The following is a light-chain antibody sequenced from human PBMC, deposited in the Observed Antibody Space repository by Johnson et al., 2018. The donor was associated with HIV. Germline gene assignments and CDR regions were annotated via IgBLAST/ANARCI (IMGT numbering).Light chain of an antibody. Sequence: HSVLTQPPSVSAATGQKVTISCSGSSSNIGNNYVSWYQQVPGTAPKLLIYEKNKRPSGIPDRFSGSKSGTSATLGITGLQSGDEADYYCGTWDSSLSSYVFGNGTKVTVL. CDR2: EKN. J-gene: IGLJ1*01. V-gene: IGLV1-51*02. CDR3: GTWDSSLSSYV. CDR1: SSNIGNNY.